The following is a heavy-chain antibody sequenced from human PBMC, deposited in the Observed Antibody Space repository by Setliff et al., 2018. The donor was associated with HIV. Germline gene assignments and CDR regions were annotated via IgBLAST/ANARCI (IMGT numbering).Heavy chain of an antibody. V-gene: IGHV1-8*01. CDR3: ASGKGVRGVIIRGGLDV. D-gene: IGHD3-10*01. CDR2: MNPNSGAT. J-gene: IGHJ6*04. CDR1: GHPFSNYD. Sequence: VASVKVSCKTSGHPFSNYDIIWVRRATGQGLEWMGWMNPNSGATGYAQKFKDRFIMTRDTSISTAYMELSSLTSEDTAVYYCASGKGVRGVIIRGGLDVWGKGTTVTSPQ.